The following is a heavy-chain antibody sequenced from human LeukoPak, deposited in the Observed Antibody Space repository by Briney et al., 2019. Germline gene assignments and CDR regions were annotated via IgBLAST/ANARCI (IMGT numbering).Heavy chain of an antibody. Sequence: SETLSLTCTVSGGSISSGGYYWSWIRQPPGKGLEWIGYIYHSGSTYYNPSLKSRVTISVDRSKNQFSLKLSSVTAADTAVYYCARAPLVVPAAIQANYYYYYMDVWGKGTMVTVSS. CDR1: GGSISSGGYY. V-gene: IGHV4-30-2*01. D-gene: IGHD2-2*01. CDR3: ARAPLVVPAAIQANYYYYYMDV. J-gene: IGHJ6*03. CDR2: IYHSGST.